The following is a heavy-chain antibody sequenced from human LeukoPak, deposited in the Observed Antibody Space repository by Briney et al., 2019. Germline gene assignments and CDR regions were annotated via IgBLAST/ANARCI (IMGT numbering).Heavy chain of an antibody. J-gene: IGHJ4*02. CDR3: AREGPINNGDLDY. D-gene: IGHD1/OR15-1a*01. Sequence: GGCLRLSCAASGFTFSSYSMNWVRQAPGKGLEWVSSISSSGSYIFHADSVKGRFTISRDNAKNSLYLQMNSLRAEDTAVYYCAREGPINNGDLDYWGQGTLVTVSS. CDR2: ISSSGSYI. CDR1: GFTFSSYS. V-gene: IGHV3-21*01.